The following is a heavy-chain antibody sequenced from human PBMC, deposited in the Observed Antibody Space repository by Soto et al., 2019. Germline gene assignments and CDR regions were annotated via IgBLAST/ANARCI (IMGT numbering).Heavy chain of an antibody. V-gene: IGHV4-31*03. CDR2: IHPSGSP. Sequence: QVQLQESGPGLVKASQTLSLTCNVSGGSISSGGYYWTWIRQHPGKGLEWIGNIHPSGSPFYNPSLKSRVSISVDTSKNQFSLKLGSVTAADTAVYFCVRGVLSWGQGTLVTVSS. J-gene: IGHJ1*01. D-gene: IGHD3-10*01. CDR3: VRGVLS. CDR1: GGSISSGGYY.